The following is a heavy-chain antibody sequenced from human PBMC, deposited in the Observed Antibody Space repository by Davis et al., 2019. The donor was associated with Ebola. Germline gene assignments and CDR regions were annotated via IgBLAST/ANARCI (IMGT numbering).Heavy chain of an antibody. CDR1: GFTFSNYW. D-gene: IGHD5-24*01. CDR3: ARDRGWLQHDY. J-gene: IGHJ4*02. V-gene: IGHV3-7*01. Sequence: PGGSLRLSCAASGFTFSNYWMNWVRQAPGKGPEWVAYIKPDGSAKYYVDSVKGRFTISRDNAKNSLYLQMNSLRAEDAAVYYCARDRGWLQHDYWGQGTLVIVSS. CDR2: IKPDGSAK.